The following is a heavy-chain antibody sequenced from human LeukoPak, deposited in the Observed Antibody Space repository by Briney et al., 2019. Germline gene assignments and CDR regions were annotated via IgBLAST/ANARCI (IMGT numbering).Heavy chain of an antibody. J-gene: IGHJ4*02. CDR3: ARLSAARSFDY. CDR2: IYPGDSDT. D-gene: IGHD6-6*01. CDR1: GYSFTNSW. V-gene: IGHV5-51*01. Sequence: XESLKISCKGSGYSFTNSWIGWVRQMPGKGLEWMGIIYPGDSDTRYSPSFQGQVTISADKSISTAYLQWSSLKASDTAMYYCARLSAARSFDYWGQGTLVTVSS.